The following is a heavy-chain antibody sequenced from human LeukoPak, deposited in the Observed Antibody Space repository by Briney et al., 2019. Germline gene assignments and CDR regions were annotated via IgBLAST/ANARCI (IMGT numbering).Heavy chain of an antibody. V-gene: IGHV4-34*01. CDR1: GFTFSSYS. D-gene: IGHD3-22*01. Sequence: GSLRLSCAASGFTFSSYSMNWVRQPPGKGLEWIGEINHSGSTNYNPSLKSRVTISADTSKNQFSLKLSSVTAADTAVYYCARYLYYDSSGYSFDYWGQGTLVTVSS. CDR2: INHSGST. J-gene: IGHJ4*02. CDR3: ARYLYYDSSGYSFDY.